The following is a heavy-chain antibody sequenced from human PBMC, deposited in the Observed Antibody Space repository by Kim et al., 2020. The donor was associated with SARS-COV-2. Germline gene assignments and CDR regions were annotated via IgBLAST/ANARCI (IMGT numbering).Heavy chain of an antibody. CDR3: ARGTWGEVKDY. V-gene: IGHV1-18*01. CDR2: INTNKGDT. CDR1: GYTFSIYG. J-gene: IGHJ4*02. D-gene: IGHD3-16*01. Sequence: ASVKVSCKASGYTFSIYGFSWVRQAPGQGLEWMGWINTNKGDTNYAQKFQGRVTMTTESSTSTAYMELRSLTSDDTAVYYCARGTWGEVKDYCGQGTLVT.